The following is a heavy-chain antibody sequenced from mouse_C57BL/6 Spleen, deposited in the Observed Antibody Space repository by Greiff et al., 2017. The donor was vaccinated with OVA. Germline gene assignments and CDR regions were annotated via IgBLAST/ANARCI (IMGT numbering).Heavy chain of an antibody. CDR3: ARQGGPAWFAY. Sequence: EVQVVESGGGLVKPGGSLKLSCAASGFTFSDYGMHWVRQAPEKGLEWVAYISSGSSTIYYADTVKGRFTISSDNAKNTLFLQMTSLRSEDTAMYYCARQGGPAWFAYWGQGTLVTVSA. CDR2: ISSGSSTI. V-gene: IGHV5-17*01. CDR1: GFTFSDYG. J-gene: IGHJ3*01.